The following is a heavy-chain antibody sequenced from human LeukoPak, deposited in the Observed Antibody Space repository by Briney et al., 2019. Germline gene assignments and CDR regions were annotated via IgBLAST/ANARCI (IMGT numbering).Heavy chain of an antibody. CDR3: ARDVGGSMIVVVPWYYFDY. CDR2: INHSGST. D-gene: IGHD3-22*01. J-gene: IGHJ4*02. CDR1: GGSFSGYY. Sequence: PSETLSLTCAVYGGSFSGYYWSWIRQPPGKGLEWIGEINHSGSTNYNPSLKSRVTISVDTSKNQFSLKLSSVTAADTAVYYCARDVGGSMIVVVPWYYFDYWGQGTLVTVSS. V-gene: IGHV4-34*01.